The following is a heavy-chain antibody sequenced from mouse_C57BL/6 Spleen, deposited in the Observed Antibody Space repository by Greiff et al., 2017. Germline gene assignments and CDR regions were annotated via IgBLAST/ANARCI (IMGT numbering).Heavy chain of an antibody. CDR1: GYSFTSYY. D-gene: IGHD1-1*01. CDR3: ARSSLWYFDV. Sequence: QVQLQQSGPELVKPGASVKISCKASGYSFTSYYIHWVKQRPGQGLEWIGWIYPGSGNTKYNEKFKGKATLTADTSSSTAYMQLSSLTSEDSAVYYCARSSLWYFDVWGTGTTVTVSS. J-gene: IGHJ1*03. CDR2: IYPGSGNT. V-gene: IGHV1-66*01.